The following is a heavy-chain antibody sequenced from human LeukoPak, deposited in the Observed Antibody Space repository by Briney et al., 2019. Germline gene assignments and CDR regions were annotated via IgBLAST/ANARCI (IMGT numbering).Heavy chain of an antibody. CDR1: GDRVSSNSAA. CDR3: ARSVDIAAVSYYFYY. CDR2: TYYRSKWYN. D-gene: IGHD6-13*01. V-gene: IGHV6-1*01. J-gene: IGHJ4*02. Sequence: SQTLSLTCAISGDRVSSNSAAWNWIRQSPSRGLEWLGRTYYRSKWYNDYAVSVKSRITINPDTSKNHFSLQLNSVTPEDTAVYYCARSVDIAAVSYYFYYWGQGTLVTVSS.